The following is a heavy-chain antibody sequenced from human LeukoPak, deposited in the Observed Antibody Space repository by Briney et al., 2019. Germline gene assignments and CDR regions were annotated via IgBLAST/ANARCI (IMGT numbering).Heavy chain of an antibody. CDR2: INPNDGNT. Sequence: ASVKVSCKAPGYIFTSYYMNWVRQAPGQGLEWMGLINPNDGNTRYAQKFQGRVTMTRDTSTSTVYMELSSLRSEDTAVYYCARDPYGDPNWFDPWGQGTLVTVSS. J-gene: IGHJ5*02. D-gene: IGHD4-17*01. CDR3: ARDPYGDPNWFDP. CDR1: GYIFTSYY. V-gene: IGHV1-46*01.